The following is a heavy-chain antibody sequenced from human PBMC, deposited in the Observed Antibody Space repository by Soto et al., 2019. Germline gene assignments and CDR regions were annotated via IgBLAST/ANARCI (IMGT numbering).Heavy chain of an antibody. J-gene: IGHJ2*01. CDR2: LYSSGIT. Sequence: EVQLVETGGGLILPGGSLRLSCVVSGLSFRGNSFTWVRQAPGKGLEWVSVLYSSGITYYADSVKGRFTIFRDTSNNTVYLEMNHLRVEDTAVYYCATPGNWNDVNRFDIWGRGTLVRVSS. V-gene: IGHV3-53*02. CDR1: GLSFRGNS. D-gene: IGHD1-1*01. CDR3: ATPGNWNDVNRFDI.